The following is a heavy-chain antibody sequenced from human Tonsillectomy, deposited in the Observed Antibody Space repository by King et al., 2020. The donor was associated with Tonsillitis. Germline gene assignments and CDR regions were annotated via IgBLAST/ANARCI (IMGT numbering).Heavy chain of an antibody. Sequence: VQLVESGGGVVQPGRSLRLSCVASGFTFSSSGMHWVRQAPGKGLEWVAGISYDGSNKYQADSVKGRFTISRDNSKNTLYLQMNSLRPEDTAMYYCANGITVAGPPLGFWGQGSLVTVSS. CDR3: ANGITVAGPPLGF. J-gene: IGHJ4*02. CDR1: GFTFSSSG. V-gene: IGHV3-30*18. CDR2: ISYDGSNK. D-gene: IGHD6-19*01.